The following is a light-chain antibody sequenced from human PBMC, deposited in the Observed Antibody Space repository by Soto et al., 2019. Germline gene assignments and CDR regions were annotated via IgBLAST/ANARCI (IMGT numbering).Light chain of an antibody. CDR2: GSS. CDR3: QQYSNWPYT. Sequence: EIVMTQSPATLSVSPGERATLSCRARQSVSSNLAWYQEKPGQAPRLLIYGSSTRAPGVPARFSGSGSGTEFTLTISSLQSEDFAVYYCQQYSNWPYTFGQGTKLEIK. J-gene: IGKJ2*01. CDR1: QSVSSN. V-gene: IGKV3-15*01.